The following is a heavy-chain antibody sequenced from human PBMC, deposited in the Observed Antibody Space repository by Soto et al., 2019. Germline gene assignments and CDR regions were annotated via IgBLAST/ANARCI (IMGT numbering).Heavy chain of an antibody. V-gene: IGHV4-34*01. D-gene: IGHD6-19*01. CDR2: INHSGST. CDR1: GGSFSGYY. CDR3: ARGGVAGTRVYFDY. Sequence: SETLSLTCAVYGGSFSGYYWSWIRQPPGKGLEWIGEINHSGSTNYNPSLKSRVTISVDTSKNQFSLKLSSVTAADTAVYYCARGGVAGTRVYFDYWGQGTLVTVSS. J-gene: IGHJ4*02.